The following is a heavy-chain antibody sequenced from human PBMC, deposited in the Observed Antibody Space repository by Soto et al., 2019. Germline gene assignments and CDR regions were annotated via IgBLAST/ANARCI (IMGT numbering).Heavy chain of an antibody. D-gene: IGHD6-13*01. CDR1: GFTFSNYA. CDR3: AKRPLTAAGLDY. V-gene: IGHV3-23*01. J-gene: IGHJ4*02. Sequence: VQLLESGGGLVQPGGSLRLSCAASGFTFSNYAMTWVRQAPGKGLEWVSVITGSGGGTYFVDSVKGRFTISRDNSKNTVYLRVNSLRAEDTAVYYCAKRPLTAAGLDYWGQGTLVTVSS. CDR2: ITGSGGGT.